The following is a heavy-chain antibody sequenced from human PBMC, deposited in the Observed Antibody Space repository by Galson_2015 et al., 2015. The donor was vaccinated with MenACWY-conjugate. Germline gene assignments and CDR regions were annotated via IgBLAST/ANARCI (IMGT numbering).Heavy chain of an antibody. CDR2: INRDGGGT. Sequence: SLRLSCAASGFTFDSYRMSWVRQAPGKGLEWVTNINRDGGGTYYASSVKGRFTISKDNAENSLYLQMNSLRAEDTAIYYCARIIHDGFDYWSQGTLVTVSS. CDR1: GFTFDSYR. CDR3: ARIIHDGFDY. J-gene: IGHJ4*02. V-gene: IGHV3-7*01. D-gene: IGHD1-1*01.